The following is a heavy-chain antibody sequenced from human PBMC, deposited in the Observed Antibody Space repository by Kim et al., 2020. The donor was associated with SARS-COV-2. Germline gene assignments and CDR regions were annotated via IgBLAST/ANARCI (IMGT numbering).Heavy chain of an antibody. D-gene: IGHD3-9*01. CDR3: ARNHKNSWLSAINWFDP. CDR2: INHSGST. V-gene: IGHV4-34*01. Sequence: SETLSLTCAVYGGSFSGYYWSWIRQPPGKGLEWIGEINHSGSTNYNPSLKSRVTISVDTSKNQFSLKLSSVTAADTAVYYCARNHKNSWLSAINWFDPWGQGTLVTVSS. J-gene: IGHJ5*02. CDR1: GGSFSGYY.